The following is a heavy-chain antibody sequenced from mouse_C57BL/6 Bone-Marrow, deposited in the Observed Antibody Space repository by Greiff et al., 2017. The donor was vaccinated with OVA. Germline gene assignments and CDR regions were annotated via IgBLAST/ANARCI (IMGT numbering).Heavy chain of an antibody. Sequence: DVHLVESGGGLVQPGGSLKLSCAASGFTFSDYGMAWVRQAPRKGPEWVAFISILAYSTYYADTVTGRFTISRDNATNTLYLEMSSLRSEDTAMYYCAGDGGLRRPYAMDYWGQGTSVTVSS. D-gene: IGHD2-4*01. J-gene: IGHJ4*01. CDR2: ISILAYST. V-gene: IGHV5-15*01. CDR3: AGDGGLRRPYAMDY. CDR1: GFTFSDYG.